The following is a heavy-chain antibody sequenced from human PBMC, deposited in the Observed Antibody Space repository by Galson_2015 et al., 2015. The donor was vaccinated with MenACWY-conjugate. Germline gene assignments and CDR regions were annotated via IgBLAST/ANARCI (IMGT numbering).Heavy chain of an antibody. D-gene: IGHD4-11*01. J-gene: IGHJ1*01. CDR2: INQDGSDK. Sequence: SLRLSCAASGFTVSRYWMTWVRQAPGKGLEWVANINQDGSDKSYVDSVKGRFAISKDNAKNSMFLQMNRLTPEDTAVYYCARVDYNANGNVYWGQGTLVTVSS. CDR1: GFTVSRYW. V-gene: IGHV3-7*03. CDR3: ARVDYNANGNVY.